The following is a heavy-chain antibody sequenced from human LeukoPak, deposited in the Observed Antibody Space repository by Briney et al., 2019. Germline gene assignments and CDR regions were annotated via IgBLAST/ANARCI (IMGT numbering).Heavy chain of an antibody. CDR1: GFTFNSYT. V-gene: IGHV3-21*01. J-gene: IGHJ4*02. CDR3: ARSRSSSPYDKNLNF. CDR2: ISSSGNYI. Sequence: PGGSLRLSCAASGFTFNSYTISWVREAPGKGLEWVSSISSSGNYIYHADSVKGRFTISRDDAQNSVYLQMNSLKDEDTAVYYCARSRSSSPYDKNLNFWGQGTRVIVSS. D-gene: IGHD3-10*01.